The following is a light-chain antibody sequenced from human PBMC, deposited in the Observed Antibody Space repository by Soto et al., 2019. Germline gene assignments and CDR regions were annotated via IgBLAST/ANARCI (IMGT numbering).Light chain of an antibody. CDR1: QRISSN. CDR3: QQYNNWPPYT. J-gene: IGKJ2*01. CDR2: GAS. Sequence: EIVLTQSPASLSVSPGERATLSCRASQRISSNLAWYQQKPGQAPRLLIYGASTRATGIPARFSGSWSETEFTLTISSLQSEDFAVYYCQQYNNWPPYTFGQGTKLEIK. V-gene: IGKV3D-15*01.